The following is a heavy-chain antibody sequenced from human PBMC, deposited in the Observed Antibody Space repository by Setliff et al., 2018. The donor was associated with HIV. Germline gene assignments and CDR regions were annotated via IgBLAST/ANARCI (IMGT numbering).Heavy chain of an antibody. D-gene: IGHD4-17*01. J-gene: IGHJ6*03. CDR1: GFTFSSYS. CDR2: ISSSSSTI. V-gene: IGHV3-48*01. Sequence: PGGSLRLSCAASGFTFSSYSMNWVRQAPGKGLEWVSYISSSSSTIYYADSVKGRFTISRDNAKNSLYLQTNGLRAEDTAVYYCARGPTTVTNYYYYYMDVWGKGTTVTVSS. CDR3: ARGPTTVTNYYYYYMDV.